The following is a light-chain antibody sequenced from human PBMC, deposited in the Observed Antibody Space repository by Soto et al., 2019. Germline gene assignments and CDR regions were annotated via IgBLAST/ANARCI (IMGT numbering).Light chain of an antibody. V-gene: IGLV1-44*01. CDR2: TNN. J-gene: IGLJ3*02. Sequence: QSVLTQPPSASETPGQRVTISCSGSSSNVGSNSVSWYQQLPGTAPKLLIDTNNQRPSGVPDRFSGSKSGTSASLAISGLQSEDEAHYYCAAWDDSLNGPVFGGGTKLTVL. CDR3: AAWDDSLNGPV. CDR1: SSNVGSNS.